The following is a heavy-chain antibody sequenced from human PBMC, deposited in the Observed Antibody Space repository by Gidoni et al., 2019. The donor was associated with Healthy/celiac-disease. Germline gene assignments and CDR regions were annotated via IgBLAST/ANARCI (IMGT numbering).Heavy chain of an antibody. CDR2: INHSGST. J-gene: IGHJ5*02. CDR3: ARGRTMVRGPRGKYNWFDP. CDR1: GGSFSGYY. Sequence: QVQLQQWGAGLLKPSETLSLTCAVYGGSFSGYYWSWIRQPPGKGLEWIGEINHSGSTNYNPSLKSRVTISVDTSKNQFSLKLSSVTAADTAVYYCARGRTMVRGPRGKYNWFDPWGQGTLVTVSS. D-gene: IGHD3-10*01. V-gene: IGHV4-34*01.